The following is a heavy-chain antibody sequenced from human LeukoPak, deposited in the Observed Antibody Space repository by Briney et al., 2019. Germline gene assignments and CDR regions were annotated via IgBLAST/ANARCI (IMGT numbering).Heavy chain of an antibody. CDR2: INPSGGST. V-gene: IGHV1-46*01. CDR3: ARVPMVRGVIHYYYYMDV. J-gene: IGHJ6*03. CDR1: GYTFTSYY. D-gene: IGHD3-10*01. Sequence: ASVKVSCKASGYTFTSYYIHWVRQAPGEGLEWMGIINPSGGSTSYAQKFQGRVTMTRDMSTSTVYMELSSLRSDDTAVYYCARVPMVRGVIHYYYYMDVWGKGTTVTISS.